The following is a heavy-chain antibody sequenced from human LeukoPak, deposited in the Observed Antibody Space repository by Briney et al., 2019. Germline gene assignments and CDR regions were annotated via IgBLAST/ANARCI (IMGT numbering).Heavy chain of an antibody. Sequence: GGSLRFSCAASGFTFSSYDMHWVRQATGKGREGVSAIGTAGDTYYPGSVKGRFTISRENAKNSLYLQMNRLRAGDTAVYYCARDWADGEDGMDVWGQGTTVTVYS. J-gene: IGHJ6*02. D-gene: IGHD3-10*01. CDR3: ARDWADGEDGMDV. CDR1: GFTFSSYD. CDR2: IGTAGDT. V-gene: IGHV3-13*01.